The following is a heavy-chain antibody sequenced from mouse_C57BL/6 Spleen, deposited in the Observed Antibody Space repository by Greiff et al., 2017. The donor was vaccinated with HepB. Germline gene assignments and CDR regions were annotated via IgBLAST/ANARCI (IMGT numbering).Heavy chain of an antibody. CDR2: INPSTGGT. J-gene: IGHJ1*03. CDR1: GYSFTGYY. D-gene: IGHD2-5*01. V-gene: IGHV1-42*01. CDR3: ATTDYSNYSYWYFDV. Sequence: VQLKESGPELVKPGASVKISCKASGYSFTGYYMNWVKQSPEKSLEWIGEINPSTGGTTYNQKFKAKATLTVDNSSSTAYMQLKSLTSEDSAVYYCATTDYSNYSYWYFDVWGTGTTVTVSS.